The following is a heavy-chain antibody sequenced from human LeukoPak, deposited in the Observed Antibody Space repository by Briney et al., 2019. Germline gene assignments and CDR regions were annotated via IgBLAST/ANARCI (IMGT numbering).Heavy chain of an antibody. CDR2: IRFDGSNK. CDR1: GFTFSNYG. CDR3: AKADRRSDLPYYFDY. J-gene: IGHJ4*02. Sequence: GGSLRLSCAASGFTFSNYGVHWVRQAPGKGLEWVSFIRFDGSNKYYADSVRGRFTISRDNSKNTLFLQMNSLRAEDTAVYYCAKADRRSDLPYYFDYWGQGTLVTVSS. V-gene: IGHV3-30*02.